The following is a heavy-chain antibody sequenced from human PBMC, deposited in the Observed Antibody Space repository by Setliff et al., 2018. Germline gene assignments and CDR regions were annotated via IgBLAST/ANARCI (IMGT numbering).Heavy chain of an antibody. V-gene: IGHV4-4*02. CDR3: ARGGGNQLLLFGSNWFDP. CDR1: GGSISSSNW. CDR2: IYHSGST. J-gene: IGHJ5*02. D-gene: IGHD2-2*01. Sequence: SETLSLTCAVSGGSISSSNWWSWVRQPPGKGLEWMGEIYHSGSTNYNPSLKSRVTISVDKSKNQFSLKLSSVTAADTAVYYCARGGGNQLLLFGSNWFDPWGQGTLVTVSS.